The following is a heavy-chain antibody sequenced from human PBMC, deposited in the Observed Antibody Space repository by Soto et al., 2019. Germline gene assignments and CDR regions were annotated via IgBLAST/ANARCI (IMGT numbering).Heavy chain of an antibody. CDR1: GGSISSGDYY. CDR3: SSSSTYYYYYGMDV. J-gene: IGHJ6*02. CDR2: IYYSGST. V-gene: IGHV4-30-4*01. Sequence: QVQLQESGPGLVKPSQTLSLTCTVSGGSISSGDYYWSWIRQPPGKGLEWIGYIYYSGSTYYNPSLKSRVTISVDTSKNQFSLQLSSVTAADTAVYYCSSSSTYYYYYGMDVWGQGTTVTVSS. D-gene: IGHD2-2*01.